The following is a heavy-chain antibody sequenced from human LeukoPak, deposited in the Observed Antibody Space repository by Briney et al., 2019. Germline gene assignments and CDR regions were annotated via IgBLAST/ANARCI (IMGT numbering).Heavy chain of an antibody. Sequence: SETLSLPCNVSGGSISGSSDYWVWIRPPPGKGLEYLGHIYYTGSAYYNASLKSRVTFSVDTSKNQFSLRLTSVTAADTAVYYCAKTSRSGSRYGWFDPWGQGALVTVSS. CDR1: GGSISGSSDY. CDR2: IYYTGSA. CDR3: AKTSRSGSRYGWFDP. D-gene: IGHD3-3*01. V-gene: IGHV4-39*07. J-gene: IGHJ5*02.